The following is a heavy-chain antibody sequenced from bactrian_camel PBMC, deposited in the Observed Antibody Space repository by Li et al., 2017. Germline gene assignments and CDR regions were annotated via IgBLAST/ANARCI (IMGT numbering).Heavy chain of an antibody. CDR1: AYTPANVR. V-gene: IGHV3S63*01. CDR3: AGAGPRWPGNCGEYNY. D-gene: IGHD7*01. J-gene: IGHJ4*01. Sequence: VQLVESGGGSVQAGGSLRLSCAFEAYTPANVRMAWFRQAPGKEREGVAYIAMNGDTDYTHSVKDRFTNSKDNAKNTLYLQMNSLKPEDSAMYYCAGAGPRWPGNCGEYNYWGQGTQVTVS. CDR2: IAMNGDT.